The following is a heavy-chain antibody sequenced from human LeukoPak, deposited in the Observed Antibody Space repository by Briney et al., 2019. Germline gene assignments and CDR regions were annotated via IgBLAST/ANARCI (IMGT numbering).Heavy chain of an antibody. CDR1: GGSISSGGYY. Sequence: SETLSLTCIVSGGSISSGGYYWSWIRQPPGKGLEWIGEINHSGSTNYNPSLKSRVTISVDTSKNQFSLKLSSVTAADTAVYYCARGFAFGGDYPYYWGQGTLVTVSS. CDR2: INHSGST. V-gene: IGHV4-39*07. D-gene: IGHD4-17*01. J-gene: IGHJ4*02. CDR3: ARGFAFGGDYPYY.